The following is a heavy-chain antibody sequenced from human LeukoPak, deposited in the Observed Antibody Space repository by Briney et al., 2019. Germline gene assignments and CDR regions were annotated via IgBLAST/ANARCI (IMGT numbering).Heavy chain of an antibody. CDR3: ARESSSYRNWFDP. J-gene: IGHJ5*02. CDR2: IYYSGST. Sequence: SETLPLTCTVSGGSISSYYWSWIRQPPGKGLEWIGYIYYSGSTNYNPSLKSRVTISVDTSKNQFSLKLSSVTAADTAVYYCARESSSYRNWFDPWGQGTLVTVSS. V-gene: IGHV4-59*01. CDR1: GGSISSYY. D-gene: IGHD6-13*01.